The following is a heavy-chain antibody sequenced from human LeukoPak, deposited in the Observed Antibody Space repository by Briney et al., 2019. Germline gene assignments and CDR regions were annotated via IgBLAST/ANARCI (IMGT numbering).Heavy chain of an antibody. CDR2: IYYSGST. D-gene: IGHD5-24*01. Sequence: KSSETLSLTCTVSGGSISSSSYYWGWLRQPPGKGLEWIGSIYYSGSTYYNPSLKSRVTISVDTSKNQFSLKLSSVTAADTAVYYCATLKLKRWLQLFRRGHFDYWGQGTLVTVSS. CDR3: ATLKLKRWLQLFRRGHFDY. V-gene: IGHV4-39*07. J-gene: IGHJ4*02. CDR1: GGSISSSSYY.